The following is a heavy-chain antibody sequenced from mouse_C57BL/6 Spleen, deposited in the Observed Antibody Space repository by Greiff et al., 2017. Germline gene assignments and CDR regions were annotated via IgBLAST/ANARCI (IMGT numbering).Heavy chain of an antibody. J-gene: IGHJ3*01. CDR3: VREELTGREWFAY. CDR2: IRSKSSNYST. CDR1: GFTFNTYA. V-gene: IGHV10-3*01. Sequence: GGGLVQPKGSLKLSCAASGFTFNTYAMHWVRQAPGKGLEWAARIRSKSSNYSTYYADSVNDRFTISRDASQSMLYLQMNNLKTEDTAMYYCVREELTGREWFAYWGQGTLVTVSA. D-gene: IGHD4-1*01.